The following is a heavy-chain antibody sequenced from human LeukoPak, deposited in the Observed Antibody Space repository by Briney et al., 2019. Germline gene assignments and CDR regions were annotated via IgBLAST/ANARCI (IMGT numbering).Heavy chain of an antibody. CDR1: GVTFSDYY. J-gene: IGHJ4*02. CDR2: IDIISTYT. V-gene: IGHV3-11*03. CDR3: GTIAAAENY. D-gene: IGHD6-13*01. Sequence: GESLRLSCAASGVTFSDYYMSWIRQAPGQGLEWVSYIDIISTYTNYADSVKGRFTISRDNAKNSLYLQMNSLRAEDTAVYYCGTIAAAENYWGQGTLVTVSS.